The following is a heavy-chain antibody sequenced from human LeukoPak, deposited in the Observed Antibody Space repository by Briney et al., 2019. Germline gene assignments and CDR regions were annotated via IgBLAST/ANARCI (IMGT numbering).Heavy chain of an antibody. D-gene: IGHD7-27*01. J-gene: IGHJ6*04. Sequence: PGGSLRLSCAASGFTFSSYEMNWVSQAPGKGLEWVSSISSSSSYIYYADSVKGRFTISRDNAKNSLYLQMNSLRAEDTAVYYCARDLKNWGSTGMDVWGKGTTVTISS. CDR1: GFTFSSYE. CDR3: ARDLKNWGSTGMDV. CDR2: ISSSSSYI. V-gene: IGHV3-21*01.